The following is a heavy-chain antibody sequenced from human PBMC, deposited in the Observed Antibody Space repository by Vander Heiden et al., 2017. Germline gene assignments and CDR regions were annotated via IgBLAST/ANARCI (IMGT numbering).Heavy chain of an antibody. J-gene: IGHJ3*02. D-gene: IGHD3-22*01. CDR3: ARDMIVVGSDAFDI. CDR1: GGSIGSGGYY. V-gene: IGHV4-31*03. CDR2: IYYSGST. Sequence: QVQLQESGPGLVKPSQTLSPTCTVSGGSIGSGGYYCSWIRQHPGKGLEWIGYIYYSGSTYYNPSLKSRVTISVDTSKNQFSLKLSSVTAADTAVYYCARDMIVVGSDAFDIWGQGTMVTVSS.